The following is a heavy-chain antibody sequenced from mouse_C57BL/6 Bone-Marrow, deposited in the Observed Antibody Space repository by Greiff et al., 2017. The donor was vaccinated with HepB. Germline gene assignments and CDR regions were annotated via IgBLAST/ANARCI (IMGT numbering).Heavy chain of an antibody. CDR3: ARGGATVVAPDWYFDV. Sequence: VQLQQSGPGLVKPSQSLSLTCSVTGYSITSGYYWNWIRQFPGNKLEWMGYISYDGSNNYNPSLKNRISITRDTSKNQFFLKLNSVTTEDTATYYCARGGATVVAPDWYFDVWGTGTTVTVSS. V-gene: IGHV3-6*01. D-gene: IGHD1-1*01. J-gene: IGHJ1*03. CDR1: GYSITSGYY. CDR2: ISYDGSN.